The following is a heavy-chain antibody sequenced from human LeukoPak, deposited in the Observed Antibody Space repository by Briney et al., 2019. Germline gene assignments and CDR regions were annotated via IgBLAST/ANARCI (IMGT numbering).Heavy chain of an antibody. Sequence: GGSLRLSCAASGFTFSNYGMSWVRQAPGKGLEWVSYISSSGSTIYYADSVKGRFTISRDNAKNSLYLQMNSLRAEDTAVYYCAELGITMIGGVWGKGTTVTVSS. CDR3: AELGITMIGGV. J-gene: IGHJ6*04. V-gene: IGHV3-48*04. D-gene: IGHD3-10*02. CDR1: GFTFSNYG. CDR2: ISSSGSTI.